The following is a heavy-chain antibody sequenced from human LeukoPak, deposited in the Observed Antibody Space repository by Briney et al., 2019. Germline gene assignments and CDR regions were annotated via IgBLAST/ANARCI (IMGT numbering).Heavy chain of an antibody. Sequence: SETLSLTCTVSGYSISSGYYWGWIRQPPGKGLEWIGSIYHSGSTYYNPSLKSRVTISVDTSKNQFSLKLSSVTAADTAVYYCARLIVGAPFDYWGQGTLVTVSS. D-gene: IGHD1-26*01. J-gene: IGHJ4*02. CDR2: IYHSGST. V-gene: IGHV4-38-2*02. CDR3: ARLIVGAPFDY. CDR1: GYSISSGYY.